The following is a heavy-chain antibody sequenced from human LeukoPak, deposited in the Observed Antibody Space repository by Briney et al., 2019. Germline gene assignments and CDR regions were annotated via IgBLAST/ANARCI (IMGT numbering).Heavy chain of an antibody. D-gene: IGHD6-19*01. J-gene: IGHJ4*02. CDR1: GGSISSYY. V-gene: IGHV4-59*12. Sequence: PSETLSLTCTVSGGSISSYYWSWIRQPPGKGLEWIGYIYYSGSTNYNPSLKSRVTMSVDTSKNQFSLKLSSVTAADTAVYYCARLYSSGWYGDYWGQGTLVTVSS. CDR3: ARLYSSGWYGDY. CDR2: IYYSGST.